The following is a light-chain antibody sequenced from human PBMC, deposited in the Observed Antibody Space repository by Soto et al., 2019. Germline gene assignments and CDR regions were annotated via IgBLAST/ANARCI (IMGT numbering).Light chain of an antibody. CDR2: AAS. Sequence: EIVLTQSPGTLSLSPGERATLSCRASQSVSSYYLAWYQQKPGQAPRLLIYAASSRATGIPDRFRGSGSGTDFTLTISRLEPEDFAVYYCQQFGSSPWTFGQGTKVEIK. CDR3: QQFGSSPWT. V-gene: IGKV3-20*01. CDR1: QSVSSYY. J-gene: IGKJ1*01.